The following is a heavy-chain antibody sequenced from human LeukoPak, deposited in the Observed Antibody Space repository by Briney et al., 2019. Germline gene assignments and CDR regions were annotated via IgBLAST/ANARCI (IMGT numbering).Heavy chain of an antibody. CDR3: ARDVYGDLYYYYMDV. Sequence: SETLSLTCTVSGGSISSGSYYWSWIRQPAGKGLEWIGRIYTSGGTSYNPSLESRVTISVDTSKNQFSLKLSSVTAADTAVYYCARDVYGDLYYYYMDVWGKGTTVTVSS. D-gene: IGHD4-17*01. CDR1: GGSISSGSYY. V-gene: IGHV4-61*02. CDR2: IYTSGGT. J-gene: IGHJ6*03.